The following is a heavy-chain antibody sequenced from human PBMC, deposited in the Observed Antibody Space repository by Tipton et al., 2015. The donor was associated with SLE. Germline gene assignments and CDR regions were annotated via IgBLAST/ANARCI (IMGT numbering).Heavy chain of an antibody. CDR3: ARGRYCSSTSCYLDYFDY. D-gene: IGHD2-2*01. J-gene: IGHJ4*02. CDR2: IYPGDSDT. CDR1: GYSFTSYW. V-gene: IGHV5-51*01. Sequence: QLVQSGAEVKKPGESLKISCKGSGYSFTSYWIGWVRQMPGKGLEWMGIIYPGDSDTRYSPSFQGQVTISADKSISTAYLQWSSLKASDTAMYYCARGRYCSSTSCYLDYFDYWGQGTLVTVSS.